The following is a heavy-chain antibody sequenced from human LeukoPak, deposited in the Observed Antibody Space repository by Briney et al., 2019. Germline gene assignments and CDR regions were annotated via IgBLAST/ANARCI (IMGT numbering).Heavy chain of an antibody. CDR3: ARHPHTVTGSDAFDI. CDR2: IYYSGST. V-gene: IGHV4-39*01. D-gene: IGHD4-17*01. Sequence: SETLSLTCTVSGGSISSSSYYWGWIRQPPGKGLEWIGSIYYSGSTYYNPSLKSRVTISVDTSKSQFSLKLSSVTAADTAVYYCARHPHTVTGSDAFDIWGQGTMVTVSS. CDR1: GGSISSSSYY. J-gene: IGHJ3*02.